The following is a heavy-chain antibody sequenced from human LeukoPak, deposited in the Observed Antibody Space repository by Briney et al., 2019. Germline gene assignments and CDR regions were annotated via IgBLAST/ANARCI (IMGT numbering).Heavy chain of an antibody. V-gene: IGHV1-2*06. J-gene: IGHJ4*02. D-gene: IGHD5-24*01. Sequence: ASVKVSCKASGYTFTGYYMHWVRQAPGQGLEWMGRLNPNSEGTNYAQKFQGRVTMTRDTSISTAYMELSRLRSDDTAVYYCARSDQWVDREMATITTPADYWGQGTLVTVSS. CDR2: LNPNSEGT. CDR1: GYTFTGYY. CDR3: ARSDQWVDREMATITTPADY.